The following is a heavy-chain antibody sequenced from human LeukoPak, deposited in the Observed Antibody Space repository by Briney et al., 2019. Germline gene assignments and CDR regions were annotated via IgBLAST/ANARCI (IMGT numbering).Heavy chain of an antibody. D-gene: IGHD3-10*01. V-gene: IGHV3-7*01. CDR2: IKPDGGEK. Sequence: GGSLRLSCAASGFTFSRYWMSWVRQAPGKGLEWVANIKPDGGEKYYVDSVKGRFTVPRDNAKNSLYLQMNSLRAEDSAVYYCASHYYGSGTYYWGYYFDYWGQGTLVTVSS. J-gene: IGHJ4*02. CDR1: GFTFSRYW. CDR3: ASHYYGSGTYYWGYYFDY.